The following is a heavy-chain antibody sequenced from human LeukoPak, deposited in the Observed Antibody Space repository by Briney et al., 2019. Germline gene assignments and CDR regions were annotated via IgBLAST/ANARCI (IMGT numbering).Heavy chain of an antibody. D-gene: IGHD2-15*01. J-gene: IGHJ4*02. CDR1: GFTFSSYE. CDR3: AEDVGMIGYCSGGSCYAIDY. Sequence: GGSLRLSCAASGFTFSSYEMNWVRQAPGKGLEWVSYISSSGSTIYYADSVKGRFTISRDNSKNTLYLQMNSLRAEDTAVYYCAEDVGMIGYCSGGSCYAIDYWGQGTLVTVSS. V-gene: IGHV3-48*03. CDR2: ISSSGSTI.